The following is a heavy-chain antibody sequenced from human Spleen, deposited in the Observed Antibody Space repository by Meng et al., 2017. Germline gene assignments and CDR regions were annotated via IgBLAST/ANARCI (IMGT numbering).Heavy chain of an antibody. CDR3: ARGPSHGGSYSDY. CDR1: GGSISTYY. V-gene: IGHV4-59*01. CDR2: INYSGRT. Sequence: QVQLQESGPGLVKPSETLSLTCTVSGGSISTYYWSWIRQSPEKGLEWIGYINYSGRTNYIPSLRSRATISVDPSKNQFSLNLRSVTVADTAVYYCARGPSHGGSYSDYWGQGTLVTVSS. J-gene: IGHJ4*02. D-gene: IGHD2-21*02.